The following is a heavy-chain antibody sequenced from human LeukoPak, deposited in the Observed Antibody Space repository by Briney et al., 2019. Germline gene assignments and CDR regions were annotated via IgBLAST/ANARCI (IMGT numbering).Heavy chain of an antibody. CDR3: ARVEWMGRMDY. CDR1: GFTFSNHW. Sequence: GGSLRLSCAASGFTFSNHWMSWVRQAPGKGLQWVANIKQDGSEAYDGDSVKGRFTISRDNAKNSLYLQMNSLRAEDTAVYYCARVEWMGRMDYWGQGAVITVSS. J-gene: IGHJ4*02. CDR2: IKQDGSEA. D-gene: IGHD3-3*01. V-gene: IGHV3-7*04.